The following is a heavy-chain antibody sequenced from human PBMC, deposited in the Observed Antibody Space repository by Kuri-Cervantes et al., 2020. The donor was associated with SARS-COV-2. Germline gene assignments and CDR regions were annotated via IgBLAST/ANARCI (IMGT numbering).Heavy chain of an antibody. CDR2: IYSGGST. Sequence: GESLRLSCAASGFTVSSNYMSWVRQAPGKGLEWVSVIYSGGSTYYADSVKGRFTISRDNSKNTLYLQMNSLRAEDTAVYYCAKEIDIVVVPAAPYYYYGMDVWGQGTTVTVSS. D-gene: IGHD2-2*01. CDR3: AKEIDIVVVPAAPYYYYGMDV. CDR1: GFTVSSNY. J-gene: IGHJ6*02. V-gene: IGHV3-66*01.